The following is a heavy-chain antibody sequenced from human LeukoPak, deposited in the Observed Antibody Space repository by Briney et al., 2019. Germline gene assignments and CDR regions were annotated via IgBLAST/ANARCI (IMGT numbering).Heavy chain of an antibody. V-gene: IGHV1-18*01. Sequence: ASVNVSCKASGYTFITYGISWVRQAPGQGLEWMGWISAYNGHTNYAQNFQGRLTMTTDTSTTTAYMELRSLRSDDTAIYYCAREEADSGTYYVDYWGQGTLVTVSS. CDR3: AREEADSGTYYVDY. CDR2: ISAYNGHT. CDR1: GYTFITYG. J-gene: IGHJ4*02. D-gene: IGHD1-26*01.